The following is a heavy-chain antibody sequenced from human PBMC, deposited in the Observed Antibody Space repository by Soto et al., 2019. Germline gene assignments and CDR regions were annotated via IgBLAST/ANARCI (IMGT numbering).Heavy chain of an antibody. Sequence: PWETLSLTCAVSGGSISSGGYSWSWIRQPPGKGLEWIGYIYHSGSTYYNPSLKSRVTISVDNSKNTLYLQMNSLRAEDTSVYYCAREYSLAVVAPGYWGQGILVTVSS. V-gene: IGHV4-30-2*01. CDR3: AREYSLAVVAPGY. J-gene: IGHJ4*02. CDR1: GGSISSGGYS. D-gene: IGHD3-22*01. CDR2: IYHSGST.